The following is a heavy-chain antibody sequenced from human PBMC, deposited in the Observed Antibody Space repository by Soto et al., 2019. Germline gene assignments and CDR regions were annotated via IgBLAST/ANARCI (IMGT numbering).Heavy chain of an antibody. V-gene: IGHV3-48*02. CDR1: GFTFSSYS. D-gene: IGHD2-2*01. CDR2: ISSSSSTI. CDR3: ARDHIVVVPAAMSYYYGMDV. Sequence: EVQLVASGGGLVQPGGSLRLSCAASGFTFSSYSMNWVRQAPGKGLEWVSYISSSSSTIYYADSVKGRFTISRDNAKNSLYLQRNSRRDEGTAVYYCARDHIVVVPAAMSYYYGMDVWGQGTTVTVSS. J-gene: IGHJ6*02.